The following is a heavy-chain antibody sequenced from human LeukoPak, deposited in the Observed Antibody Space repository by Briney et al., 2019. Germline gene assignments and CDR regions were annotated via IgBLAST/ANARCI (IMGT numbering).Heavy chain of an antibody. J-gene: IGHJ4*02. CDR1: GGSISSSSYY. D-gene: IGHD6-19*01. Sequence: SETLSLTCTVSGGSISSSSYYWGWIRQPPGKGLEWIGSIYYSGSTYYNPSLKSRVTISVDTSKNQFSLKLSSVTAADTAVYYCARDDSSGWYSRLPPLVDWGQGTLVTVSS. V-gene: IGHV4-39*02. CDR3: ARDDSSGWYSRLPPLVD. CDR2: IYYSGST.